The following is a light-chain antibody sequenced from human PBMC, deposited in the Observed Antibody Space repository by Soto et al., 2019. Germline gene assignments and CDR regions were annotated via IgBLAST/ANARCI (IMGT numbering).Light chain of an antibody. V-gene: IGLV2-8*01. CDR1: SSDVGAYNS. CDR3: SSFAASNTWV. J-gene: IGLJ3*02. Sequence: QSVLTQPPSASGSPGQSVTLSCTGTSSDVGAYNSVSWYQQHAGKAPKLVIYEVTKRPSGVPDRFSGSKSANTASLTVAGLQAEDEADYYCSSFAASNTWVFGGGTKLTVL. CDR2: EVT.